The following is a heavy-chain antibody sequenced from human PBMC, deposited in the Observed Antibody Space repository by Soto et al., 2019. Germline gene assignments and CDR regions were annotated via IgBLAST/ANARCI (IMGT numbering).Heavy chain of an antibody. V-gene: IGHV4-4*02. CDR1: GDSIPTDRW. CDR3: AGTPHSSDYHRRYYLES. CDR2: LYYGGIR. J-gene: IGHJ4*02. D-gene: IGHD6-25*01. Sequence: QVQLRESGPGLVMPSGTLSLTCVVSGDSIPTDRWWGWVRQPPGKGLEWIAELYYGGIRIYNPYLKGRVSISVGTAKNQFSLTVASVAAEDTAVYYCAGTPHSSDYHRRYYLESWGQGILVTVSS.